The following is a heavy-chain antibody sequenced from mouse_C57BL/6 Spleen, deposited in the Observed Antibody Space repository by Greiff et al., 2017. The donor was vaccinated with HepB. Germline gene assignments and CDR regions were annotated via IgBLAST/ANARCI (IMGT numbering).Heavy chain of an antibody. V-gene: IGHV1-64*01. Sequence: QVHVKQPGAELVKPGASVKLSCKASGYTFTSYWMHWVKQRPGQGLEWIGMIHPNSGSTNYNEKFKSKATLTIDKSSSTAYMQLSSLTSEDSAVYYCARWDGNYYFDYWGQGTTLTVSS. J-gene: IGHJ2*01. CDR1: GYTFTSYW. CDR2: IHPNSGST. D-gene: IGHD2-1*01. CDR3: ARWDGNYYFDY.